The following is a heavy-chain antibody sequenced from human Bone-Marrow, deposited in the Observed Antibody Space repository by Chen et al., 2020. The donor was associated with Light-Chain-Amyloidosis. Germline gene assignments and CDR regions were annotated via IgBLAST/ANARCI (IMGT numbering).Heavy chain of an antibody. D-gene: IGHD3-10*01. CDR1: GGSFCGHD. CDR3: ARTDITSVDAFDI. CDR2: INHSGST. Sequence: QVQLQQWGAGLLKPSETLSLTCAVYGGSFCGHDWSWIRQPPGKGLEWIGEINHSGSTNYNPSLKSRVTISVDTSKNQFSLKLSSVTAADTAVYYCARTDITSVDAFDIWGQGTMVTVSS. J-gene: IGHJ3*02. V-gene: IGHV4-34*01.